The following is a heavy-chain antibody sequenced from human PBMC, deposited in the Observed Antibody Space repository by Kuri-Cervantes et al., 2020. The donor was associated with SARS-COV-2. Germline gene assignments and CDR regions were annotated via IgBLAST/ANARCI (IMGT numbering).Heavy chain of an antibody. Sequence: GESLKISCAASGFIFSSHSMNWVRQAPGKGLEWVSSIGSSSSYIYYADSVKGRFTISRDNAKNSLYLQMNSLRAEDTAVYYCAGSYFWSANGSCCYYYYYYMDVWGKGTTVTVSS. J-gene: IGHJ6*03. V-gene: IGHV3-21*01. D-gene: IGHD3-3*01. CDR3: AGSYFWSANGSCCYYYYYYMDV. CDR1: GFIFSSHS. CDR2: IGSSSSYI.